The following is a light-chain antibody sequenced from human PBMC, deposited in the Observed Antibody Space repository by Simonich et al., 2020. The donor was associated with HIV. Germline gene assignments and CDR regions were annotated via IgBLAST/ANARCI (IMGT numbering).Light chain of an antibody. CDR3: QQYNTRPGT. Sequence: EIVMTQSPATLSVSPGERATLSCRASQSVSSNLAWYQQKPGQAPRLLIYGASTRATSIPARFSGSGSGTEFTLTISSMQSEDFAVYYCQQYNTRPGTFGQGTKVEIK. CDR2: GAS. J-gene: IGKJ1*01. CDR1: QSVSSN. V-gene: IGKV3-15*01.